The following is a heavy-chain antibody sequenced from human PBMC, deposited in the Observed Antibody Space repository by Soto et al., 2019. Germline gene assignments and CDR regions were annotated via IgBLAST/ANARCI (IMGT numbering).Heavy chain of an antibody. Sequence: SSETLSLTCTVSGGSISSYYWSWIRQPPGKGLEWIGYIYYSGSTNYNPSLKSRVTISVDTSKNQFSLKLSSVTAADTAVYYCARIAARAQRYYYYYMDVWGKGTTVTVSS. V-gene: IGHV4-59*01. CDR3: ARIAARAQRYYYYYMDV. J-gene: IGHJ6*03. D-gene: IGHD6-6*01. CDR1: GGSISSYY. CDR2: IYYSGST.